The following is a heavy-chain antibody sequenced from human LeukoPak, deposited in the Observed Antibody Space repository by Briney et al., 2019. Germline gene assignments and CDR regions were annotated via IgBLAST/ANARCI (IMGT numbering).Heavy chain of an antibody. CDR1: GFTFSSYW. V-gene: IGHV3-74*01. D-gene: IGHD1-14*01. J-gene: IGHJ4*02. CDR2: IKSDGSVT. CDR3: ARDHDAVGTTIDH. Sequence: RGSLRLSCAASGFTFSSYWMHWVRQAPGEGLVWVSRIKSDGSVTWYADSVKGRFTISRDNVKNMLYLQMNSLRAEDTAVYFCARDHDAVGTTIDHWGQGTLVTVSS.